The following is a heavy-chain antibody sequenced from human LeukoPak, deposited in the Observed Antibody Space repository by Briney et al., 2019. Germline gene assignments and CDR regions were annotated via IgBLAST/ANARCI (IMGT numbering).Heavy chain of an antibody. CDR2: IYYSGST. D-gene: IGHD6-6*01. V-gene: IGHV4-59*12. CDR3: ARYGIAARPRYYYYMDV. Sequence: PSETLSLTCTVSGGSISSYYWSWIRQPPGKGLEWIGYIYYSGSTNYNPSLKSRVTISVDTSKNQFSLKLSSVTAADTAVYYCARYGIAARPRYYYYMDVWGKGTTVTVSS. CDR1: GGSISSYY. J-gene: IGHJ6*03.